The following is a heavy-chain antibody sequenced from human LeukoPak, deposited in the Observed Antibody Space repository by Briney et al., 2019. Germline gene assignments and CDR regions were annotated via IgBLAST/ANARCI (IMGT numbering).Heavy chain of an antibody. CDR1: GYSFTSYW. Sequence: GESLKISCKGSGYSFTSYWIGWVRQMPGKGLEWMGIIYPGDSDTRYSPSFQGQVTISADKSISTAYLQWSSLKASDTAMYYCARLCYDYVWGSYRYLCYWGQGTLVTVSS. CDR2: IYPGDSDT. J-gene: IGHJ4*02. V-gene: IGHV5-51*01. D-gene: IGHD3-16*02. CDR3: ARLCYDYVWGSYRYLCY.